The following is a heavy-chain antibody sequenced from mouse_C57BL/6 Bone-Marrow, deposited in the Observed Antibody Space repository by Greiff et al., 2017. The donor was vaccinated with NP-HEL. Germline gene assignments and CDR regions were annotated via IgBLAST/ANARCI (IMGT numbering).Heavy chain of an antibody. J-gene: IGHJ1*03. Sequence: VQLQQPGAELVMPGASVKLSCKASGYTFTSYWMHWVKQRPGQGLEWIGEIDPSDSYTNYNQKFKGKSTLTVDKSSSTAYMQLSSLTSEDSAVYYCAREGIITTVVEYFDVWGTGTTVTVSS. CDR2: IDPSDSYT. D-gene: IGHD1-1*01. CDR3: AREGIITTVVEYFDV. V-gene: IGHV1-69*01. CDR1: GYTFTSYW.